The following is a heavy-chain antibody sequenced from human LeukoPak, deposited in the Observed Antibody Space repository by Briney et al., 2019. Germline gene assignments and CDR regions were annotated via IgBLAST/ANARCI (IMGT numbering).Heavy chain of an antibody. CDR3: AREWYCSSTSCHYYFEY. Sequence: PSETLSLTCAVSGYSISSCYYWGWIRQPPGKGLEWIGSMHHSGKAYYNPSLRSRVTISLDTSKNQLSVNLISVTAADTAVYYCAREWYCSSTSCHYYFEYWGQGTLVTVSS. CDR2: MHHSGKA. CDR1: GYSISSCYY. D-gene: IGHD2-2*01. J-gene: IGHJ4*02. V-gene: IGHV4-38-2*02.